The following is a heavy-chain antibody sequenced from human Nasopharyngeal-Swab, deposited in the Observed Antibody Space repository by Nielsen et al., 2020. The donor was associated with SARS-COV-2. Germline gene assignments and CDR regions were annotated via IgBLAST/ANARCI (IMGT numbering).Heavy chain of an antibody. CDR3: ARDYGGNSGWFDP. D-gene: IGHD4-23*01. J-gene: IGHJ5*02. V-gene: IGHV1-2*04. Sequence: ASVKVSCKASGYTFTGYYMHWVRQAPGQGLEWMGWINPNSGGTNYAQKFQGWVTMTRDTSISTVYMELSSLRSEDTAVYYCARDYGGNSGWFDPWGQGTLVTVSS. CDR2: INPNSGGT. CDR1: GYTFTGYY.